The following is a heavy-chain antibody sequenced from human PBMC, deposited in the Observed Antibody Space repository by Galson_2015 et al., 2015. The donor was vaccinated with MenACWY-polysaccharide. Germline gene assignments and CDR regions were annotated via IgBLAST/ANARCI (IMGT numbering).Heavy chain of an antibody. CDR1: GFSFSTNW. Sequence: SLRLSCEASGFSFSTNWMHWVRQAPGEGLVWVSRINRDGSTTNYADSVRGRFTVSRDHAKSTLYLQMDSLRVEDTAVYFCARKGSGSGYFDLDAWGQGTLVTVSS. CDR3: ARKGSGSGYFDLDA. V-gene: IGHV3-74*01. CDR2: INRDGSTT. J-gene: IGHJ5*02. D-gene: IGHD6-19*01.